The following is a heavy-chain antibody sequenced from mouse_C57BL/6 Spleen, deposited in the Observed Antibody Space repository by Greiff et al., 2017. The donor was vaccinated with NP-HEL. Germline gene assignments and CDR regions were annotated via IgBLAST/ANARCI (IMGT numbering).Heavy chain of an antibody. J-gene: IGHJ1*03. Sequence: VQLQQSDAELVKPGASVKISCKVSGYTFTDHTIHWMKQRPEQGLEWIGDIYPRDGSTKYNEKFKGKATLTANTSSNTSYMQLNSLTSEYSAVYFCARDAYGNYWYFDVWGTGTTVTVSS. V-gene: IGHV1-78*01. CDR2: IYPRDGST. CDR1: GYTFTDHT. CDR3: ARDAYGNYWYFDV. D-gene: IGHD2-1*01.